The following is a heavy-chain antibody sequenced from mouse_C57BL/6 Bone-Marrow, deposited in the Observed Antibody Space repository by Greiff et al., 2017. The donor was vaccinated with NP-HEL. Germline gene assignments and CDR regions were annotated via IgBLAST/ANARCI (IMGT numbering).Heavy chain of an antibody. CDR2: ISSGGSYT. CDR1: GFTFSSYG. J-gene: IGHJ2*01. CDR3: AKFPFDY. Sequence: DVMLVESGGDLVKPGGSLKLSCAASGFTFSSYGMSWVRQTPDKRLEWVATISSGGSYTYYPDSVKGRFTISRDNAKNTLYLQMSSLKSEDTAMYYCAKFPFDYWGQGTTLTVSS. V-gene: IGHV5-6*02.